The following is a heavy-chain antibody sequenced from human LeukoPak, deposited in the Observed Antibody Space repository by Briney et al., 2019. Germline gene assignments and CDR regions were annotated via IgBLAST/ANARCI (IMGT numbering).Heavy chain of an antibody. J-gene: IGHJ5*02. CDR3: ARQEYCSGGSCYTWFDP. D-gene: IGHD2-15*01. Sequence: GESLKISCTGSGYSFTSYWIGWVHHMPGKGLEWMGMIYPGDSDIRYSPSFQGQVTISADKSISTAYLQWSSLKASDTAMYYCARQEYCSGGSCYTWFDPWGQGTLVTVSS. CDR1: GYSFTSYW. V-gene: IGHV5-51*07. CDR2: IYPGDSDI.